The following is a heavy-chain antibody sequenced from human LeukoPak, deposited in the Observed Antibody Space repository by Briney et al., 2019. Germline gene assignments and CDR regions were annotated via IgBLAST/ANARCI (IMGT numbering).Heavy chain of an antibody. Sequence: ASVKVSCKASGYTFIRYYIHWVRQAPGQGLEWMGIVNPSGDSTNYAQKFQGRVTMTRDTSTSTVYIELSSLRSEDTAVYYCARWTTTYLDYWGQGTLVTVSS. CDR3: ARWTTTYLDY. CDR2: VNPSGDST. V-gene: IGHV1-46*01. J-gene: IGHJ4*02. CDR1: GYTFIRYY. D-gene: IGHD3/OR15-3a*01.